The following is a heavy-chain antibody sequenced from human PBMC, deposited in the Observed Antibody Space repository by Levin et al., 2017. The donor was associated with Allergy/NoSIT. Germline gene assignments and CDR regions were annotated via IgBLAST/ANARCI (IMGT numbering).Heavy chain of an antibody. V-gene: IGHV4-61*01. CDR2: INYRGVT. D-gene: IGHD5/OR15-5a*01. CDR1: GGSVSSGTFY. J-gene: IGHJ6*02. Sequence: SETLSLTCSVSGGSVSSGTFYWSWIRRPPGKGLEWIGYINYRGVTKYNPSLKSRVTISVDTSKNEFSLKVTSVTAADTAVYYCARNRIIVSGGNDYYYGMDVWGQGTTVTVSS. CDR3: ARNRIIVSGGNDYYYGMDV.